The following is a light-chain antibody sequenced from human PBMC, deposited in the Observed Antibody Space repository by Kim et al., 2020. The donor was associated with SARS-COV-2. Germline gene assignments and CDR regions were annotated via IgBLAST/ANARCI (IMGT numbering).Light chain of an antibody. CDR2: WAS. J-gene: IGKJ2*01. CDR3: QQYYSTPHT. Sequence: RATINCKSSQSVLYSSNNKNYLAWYQQKPGQPPKLLIYWASTRESGVPDRFSGSGSGTDFTLTINSLQAEDVAVYYCQQYYSTPHTFGQGTKLEI. V-gene: IGKV4-1*01. CDR1: QSVLYSSNNKNY.